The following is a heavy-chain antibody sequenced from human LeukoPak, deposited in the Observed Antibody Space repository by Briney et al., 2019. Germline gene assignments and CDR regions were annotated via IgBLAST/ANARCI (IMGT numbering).Heavy chain of an antibody. J-gene: IGHJ4*02. CDR3: AREGYYDSSGYFDAGIDY. V-gene: IGHV3-30*04. CDR1: GFTFSSYT. D-gene: IGHD3-22*01. CDR2: ISYDGSTK. Sequence: PGGSLRLSCAAPGFTFSSYTMHWVRQAPGKGLEWVAVISYDGSTKYYADSMKGRFTISRDNAKNTLYLQMNRLRAEDTAVYYCAREGYYDSSGYFDAGIDYWGQGSLVTVSS.